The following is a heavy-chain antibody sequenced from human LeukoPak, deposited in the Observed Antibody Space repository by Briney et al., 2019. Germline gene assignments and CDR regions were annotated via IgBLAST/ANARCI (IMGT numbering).Heavy chain of an antibody. CDR2: ISSSSSTI. V-gene: IGHV3-48*02. CDR3: ARDRRAYYYGSGTPDV. J-gene: IGHJ6*02. D-gene: IGHD3-10*01. CDR1: GFTFGSYS. Sequence: PGGSLRLSCAASGFTFGSYSMNWVRQAPGKGLEWVSYISSSSSTIYYADSVKGRFTISRDNAKNSLYLQMNSLRDEDTAVYYCARDRRAYYYGSGTPDVWGQGTTVTVSS.